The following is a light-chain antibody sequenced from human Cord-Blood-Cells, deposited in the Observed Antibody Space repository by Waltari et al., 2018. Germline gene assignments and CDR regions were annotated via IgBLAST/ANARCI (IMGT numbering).Light chain of an antibody. CDR2: EVS. V-gene: IGLV2-23*02. J-gene: IGLJ7*01. Sequence: QSALTQPASVSGSPGQSITISCPGTSSDVGSFNLSSWYQQHPGKAPKLMIYEVSKRPSGVSNRFSGSKSGNTASLTISGLQAEDEADYYCCSYAGSSAVFGGGTQLTVL. CDR3: CSYAGSSAV. CDR1: SSDVGSFNL.